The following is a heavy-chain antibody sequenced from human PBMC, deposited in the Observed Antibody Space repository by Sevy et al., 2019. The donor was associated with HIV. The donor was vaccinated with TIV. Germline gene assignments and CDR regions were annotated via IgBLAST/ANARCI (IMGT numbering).Heavy chain of an antibody. V-gene: IGHV3-15*01. CDR1: GFTFNNAW. Sequence: GGSLRLSCAASGFTFNNAWMSWVRQAPGKGLEWVGRIKSKTDGGTTNYAAPVKGRFTISRDDSKNTLYLQMNGLKPEETAVYYCTKGAYYYDSGGYRGFDYWGQGTLVTVSS. J-gene: IGHJ4*02. D-gene: IGHD3-22*01. CDR3: TKGAYYYDSGGYRGFDY. CDR2: IKSKTDGGTT.